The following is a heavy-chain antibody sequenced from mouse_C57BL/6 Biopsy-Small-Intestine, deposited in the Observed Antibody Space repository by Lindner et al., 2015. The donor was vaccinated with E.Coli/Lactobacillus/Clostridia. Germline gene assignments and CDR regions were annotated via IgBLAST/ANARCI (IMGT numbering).Heavy chain of an antibody. Sequence: VQLQESGPELVKPGASVNLSCKASGYSFTDFNMHWVKQRNGKSLEWLGVISPNYGTTNYNQKFKGKATLTVDQSSSTAYMQLNSLTSEDSAVYYCTIWGYYPFGYWGQGTTLTVSS. CDR1: GYSFTDFN. V-gene: IGHV1-39*01. CDR3: TIWGYYPFGY. J-gene: IGHJ2*01. D-gene: IGHD2-3*01. CDR2: ISPNYGTT.